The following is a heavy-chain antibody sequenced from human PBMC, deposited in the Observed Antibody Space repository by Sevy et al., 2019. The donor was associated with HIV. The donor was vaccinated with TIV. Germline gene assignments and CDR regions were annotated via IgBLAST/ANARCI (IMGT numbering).Heavy chain of an antibody. J-gene: IGHJ3*02. CDR2: IYPGDSDT. D-gene: IGHD6-25*01. CDR3: ARQNSSVPEDDAFDI. CDR1: GYSFTSYW. Sequence: GESLKISCKGSGYSFTSYWIGWVRQMPGKGLEWMGIIYPGDSDTRYSPSFQGQVTISADKSISTAYLQWVSLKASDTAMYYCARQNSSVPEDDAFDIWGQGTMVTVSS. V-gene: IGHV5-51*01.